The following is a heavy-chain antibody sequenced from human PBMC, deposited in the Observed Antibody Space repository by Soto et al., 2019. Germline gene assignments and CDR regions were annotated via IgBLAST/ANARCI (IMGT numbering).Heavy chain of an antibody. CDR3: EKDCGRIAARCNAFDI. CDR1: GFTFSSYA. CDR2: ISGSGGST. J-gene: IGHJ3*02. D-gene: IGHD6-13*01. Sequence: GGSLRLSCAASGFTFSSYAMSWVRQAPGKGLEWVSAISGSGGSTYYADSVKGRFTISRDNSKNTLYLQMNSLRAEDTAVYYCEKDCGRIAARCNAFDIWGQGTMVNVS. V-gene: IGHV3-23*01.